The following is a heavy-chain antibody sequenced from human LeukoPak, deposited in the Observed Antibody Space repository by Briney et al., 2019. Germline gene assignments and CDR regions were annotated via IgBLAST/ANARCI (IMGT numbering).Heavy chain of an antibody. D-gene: IGHD5-12*01. CDR1: GFTFSSYA. V-gene: IGHV3-23*01. CDR2: ISGSGGST. Sequence: PGGSLRLSCAASGFTFSSYAMSWVRQAPGKGLEWVSAISGSGGSTYYADSVKGRFTISRDNSKNTLYLQMNSLRAEDTAVYYCAKVTGDGYNYAPDDYFDYWGQGTLVTVSS. J-gene: IGHJ4*02. CDR3: AKVTGDGYNYAPDDYFDY.